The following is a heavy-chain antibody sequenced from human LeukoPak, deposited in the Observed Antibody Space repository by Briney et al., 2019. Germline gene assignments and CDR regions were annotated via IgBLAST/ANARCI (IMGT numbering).Heavy chain of an antibody. CDR2: IYYSGST. J-gene: IGHJ3*02. CDR3: ARHSVRGMSYYDYVWGPLGAFDI. D-gene: IGHD3-16*01. Sequence: SETLSLTCTVSGGSISSSSYYWGWIRQPPGKGLEWIGSIYYSGSTYYNPSLKSRVTISVDTSKNQFSLKLSSVTAADTAVYYCARHSVRGMSYYDYVWGPLGAFDIWGQGTMVTVSS. V-gene: IGHV4-39*01. CDR1: GGSISSSSYY.